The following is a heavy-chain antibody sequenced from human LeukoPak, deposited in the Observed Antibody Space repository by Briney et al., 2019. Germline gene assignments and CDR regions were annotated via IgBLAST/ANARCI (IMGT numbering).Heavy chain of an antibody. CDR2: INAGNGNT. V-gene: IGHV1-3*01. CDR1: GYTFTSYA. D-gene: IGHD3-10*01. J-gene: IGHJ4*02. CDR3: ARGSKSGWFGELLGGYFDY. Sequence: ASAKVSCKASGYTFTSYAMHWVRQAPGQRLEWVGWINAGNGNTKYSQKFQGRVTITRDTSASTAYMELSSLRSEDTAVYYCARGSKSGWFGELLGGYFDYWGQGTLVTVSS.